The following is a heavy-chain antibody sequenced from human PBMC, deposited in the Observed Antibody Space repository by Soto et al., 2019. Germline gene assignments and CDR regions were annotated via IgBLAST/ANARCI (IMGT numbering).Heavy chain of an antibody. V-gene: IGHV1-69*02. CDR2: IIPILGIA. Sequence: SVKVSCKASGGTFSSYTISWVRQAPGQGLEWMGRIIPILGIANYAQKFQGRVTITADTSTSTVYMELSSLRSEDTAVYYCVLDRRPRRPSHYSGQAPLV. J-gene: IGHJ4*02. CDR1: GGTFSSYT. D-gene: IGHD6-6*01. CDR3: VLDRRPRRPSHY.